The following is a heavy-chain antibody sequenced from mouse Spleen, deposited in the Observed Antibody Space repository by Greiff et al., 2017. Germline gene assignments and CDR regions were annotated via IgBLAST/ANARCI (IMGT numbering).Heavy chain of an antibody. J-gene: IGHJ1*01. D-gene: IGHD2-3*01. CDR2: IRLKSNNYAT. CDR3: TRRDGYYVWYFDV. Sequence: EVKLVESGGGLVQPGGSMKLSCVASGFTFSNYWMNWVRQSPEKGLEWVAEIRLKSNNYATHYAESVKGRFTISRDDSKSSVYLQMNNLRAEDTGIYYCTRRDGYYVWYFDVWGAGTTVTVSS. CDR1: GFTFSNYW. V-gene: IGHV6-6*02.